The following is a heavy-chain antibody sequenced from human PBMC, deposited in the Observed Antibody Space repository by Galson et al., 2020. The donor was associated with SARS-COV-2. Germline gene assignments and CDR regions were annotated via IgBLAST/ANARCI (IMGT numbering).Heavy chain of an antibody. Sequence: GGSLRLSCAVSGFIFSSYGMHWVRQAPGKGLEWVAVIWYDGSNKYYADSVKGRFTMSRDNSKNTLFLEMNSLRDEDTAVYYCARDHSSPRNYGMDVWGQGTTVTVSS. J-gene: IGHJ6*02. D-gene: IGHD6-13*01. V-gene: IGHV3-33*01. CDR2: IWYDGSNK. CDR1: GFIFSSYG. CDR3: ARDHSSPRNYGMDV.